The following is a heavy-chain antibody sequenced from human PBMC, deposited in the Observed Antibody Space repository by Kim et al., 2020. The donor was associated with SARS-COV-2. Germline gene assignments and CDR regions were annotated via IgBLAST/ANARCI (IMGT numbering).Heavy chain of an antibody. J-gene: IGHJ3*02. D-gene: IGHD3-9*01. CDR2: ISSSSSYI. Sequence: GGSLRLSCAASGFTFSSYSMNWVRQAPGKGLEWVSSISSSSSYIYYADSVKGRFTISRDNAKNSLYLQMNSLRAEDTAVYYCACTYYDILTGSGTWAFDIWGQGTMVTVSS. V-gene: IGHV3-21*01. CDR1: GFTFSSYS. CDR3: ACTYYDILTGSGTWAFDI.